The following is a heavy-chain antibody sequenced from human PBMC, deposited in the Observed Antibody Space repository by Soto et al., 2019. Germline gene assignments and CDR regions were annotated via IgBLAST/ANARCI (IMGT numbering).Heavy chain of an antibody. CDR1: GFTFSSYG. D-gene: IGHD2-2*01. J-gene: IGHJ6*02. V-gene: IGHV3-33*01. CDR3: ARDEDDCISTSCWDYYYYGMDV. CDR2: IWYDGSNK. Sequence: QVQLVESGGGVVQPGRSLRLSCAASGFTFSSYGMHWVRQAPGKGLEWVAVIWYDGSNKYYADSVKGRFTISRDNSKNTLYLQMNSLRAEDTAVYYCARDEDDCISTSCWDYYYYGMDVWGQGTTVTVSS.